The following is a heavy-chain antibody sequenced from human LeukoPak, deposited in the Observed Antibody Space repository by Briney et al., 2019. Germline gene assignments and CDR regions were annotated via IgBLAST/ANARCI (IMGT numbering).Heavy chain of an antibody. CDR3: EAFDYVSRYYYYGMDV. CDR1: GFTFTTYW. CDR2: ISYDGSNK. Sequence: GGSLRLSCAASGFTFTTYWMHWVRQAPGKGLEWVAVISYDGSNKYYADSVKGRFTISRDNSKNTLYLQMNSLRAEDTAVYYCEAFDYVSRYYYYGMDVWGQGTTVTVSS. J-gene: IGHJ6*02. V-gene: IGHV3-30*03. D-gene: IGHD4-17*01.